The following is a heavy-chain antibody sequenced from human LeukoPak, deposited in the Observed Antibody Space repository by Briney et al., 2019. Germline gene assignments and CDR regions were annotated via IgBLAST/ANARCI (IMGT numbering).Heavy chain of an antibody. CDR1: GFIFSAYG. CDR2: ISYDGSNK. J-gene: IGHJ3*02. D-gene: IGHD2-2*01. Sequence: PGGSLRLSCAASGFIFSAYGMHWVRQAPGKGLEWVAVISYDGSNKYYADSVKGRFTISRDNSKNTLYLQMNSLRAEDTAMYYCAKDLGYCSSSSCSVAFDMWGQGTMVTVSS. CDR3: AKDLGYCSSSSCSVAFDM. V-gene: IGHV3-30*18.